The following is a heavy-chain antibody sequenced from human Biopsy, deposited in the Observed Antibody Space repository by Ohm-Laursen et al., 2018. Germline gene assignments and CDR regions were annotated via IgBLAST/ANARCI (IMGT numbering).Heavy chain of an antibody. CDR3: ATRLTGYFHH. V-gene: IGHV1-69*06. J-gene: IGHJ1*01. Sequence: SSVKVSCKAPGGTFSNYGVNWVRQAPGQGLEWLGGNIPILGTGNYAQKFQDRVTVAADTSTSTATMELRSLRSDDTAVYYCATRLTGYFHHWGQGTLVIVSS. CDR2: NIPILGTG. D-gene: IGHD2-21*01. CDR1: GGTFSNYG.